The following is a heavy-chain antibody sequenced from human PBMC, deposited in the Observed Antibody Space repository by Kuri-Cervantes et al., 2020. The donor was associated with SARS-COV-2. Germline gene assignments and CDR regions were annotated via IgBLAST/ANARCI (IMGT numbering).Heavy chain of an antibody. CDR2: IYHSGST. J-gene: IGHJ2*01. V-gene: IGHV4-38-2*01. CDR1: GYSISSGYY. D-gene: IGHD3-16*01. Sequence: SETLSLTCAVSGYSISSGYYWGWIRQPPGEGLEWIGSIYHSGSTYYNPSLKSRVTISVDTSKNQFSLKLSSVTAADTAVYYCARRTVGHFDLWGRGTLVTVSS. CDR3: ARRTVGHFDL.